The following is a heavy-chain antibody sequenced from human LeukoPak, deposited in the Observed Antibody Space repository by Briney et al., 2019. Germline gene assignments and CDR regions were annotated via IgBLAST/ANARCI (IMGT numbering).Heavy chain of an antibody. J-gene: IGHJ4*02. Sequence: SETLSLTCTVSGDFFSSSSYYWGWIRQPPGKGLEWIGNIYYSGNSYYNPSLKSRVTISVDTSKNQFSLKLSSVTAADTAVYYCARGSGSWYSSGYWGQGTLVTVSS. CDR3: ARGSGSWYSSGY. CDR1: GDFFSSSSYY. CDR2: IYYSGNS. D-gene: IGHD6-13*01. V-gene: IGHV4-39*01.